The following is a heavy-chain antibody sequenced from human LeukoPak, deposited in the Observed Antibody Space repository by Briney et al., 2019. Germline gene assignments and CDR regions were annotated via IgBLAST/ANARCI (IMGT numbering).Heavy chain of an antibody. CDR1: GFTFSSYA. V-gene: IGHV3-23*01. D-gene: IGHD5-12*01. CDR3: AKEGPSGYDWDY. Sequence: PGGSLRLSCAASGFTFSSYAMSWVRQAPGKGLEWVSAISGSGGSTYYADSARGRFSISRDNSKNTLSLQMNSLRVDGTAVYYCAKEGPSGYDWDYWGQGTLVTVSS. CDR2: ISGSGGST. J-gene: IGHJ4*02.